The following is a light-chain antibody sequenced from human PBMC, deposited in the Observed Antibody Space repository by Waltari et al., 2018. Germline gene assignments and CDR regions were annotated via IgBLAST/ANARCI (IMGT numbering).Light chain of an antibody. CDR1: QCGSRT. Sequence: EIVLTQSPGTLSLSPGERATLSCRASQCGSRTLAWYQQKPGQAPRLLIYGASIRATGIPDRFSGSGSGTDFSLTISRLEPEDFAVYYCQHYVRLPVTFGQGTKVEIK. CDR3: QHYVRLPVT. J-gene: IGKJ1*01. V-gene: IGKV3-20*01. CDR2: GAS.